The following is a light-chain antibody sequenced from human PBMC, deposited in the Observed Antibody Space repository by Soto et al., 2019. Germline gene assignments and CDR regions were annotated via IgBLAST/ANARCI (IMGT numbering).Light chain of an antibody. CDR1: QSISSW. CDR2: KAS. Sequence: DIQMTQSPSTLSASVGDRVTITCRASQSISSWLAWYQQKPGEAPKLLIYKASSLESGVPSRFSGSGSGTEFTLTISSLQPDDFAAYYCQQYSVYSLTFGEGTKVEIK. V-gene: IGKV1-5*03. J-gene: IGKJ1*01. CDR3: QQYSVYSLT.